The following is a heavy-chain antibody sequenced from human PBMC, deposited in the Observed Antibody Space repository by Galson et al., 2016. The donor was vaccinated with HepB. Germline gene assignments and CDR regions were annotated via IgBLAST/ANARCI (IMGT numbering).Heavy chain of an antibody. CDR3: ARRRAVRGWGLDP. D-gene: IGHD3-16*01. V-gene: IGHV5-10-1*01. CDR1: GYSFTNHW. Sequence: QSGAEVKMPGASLRISSKGSGYSFTNHWITWVRQMPGKGLEWMGRIDPGDSNTDYSPSFQGHVTLSVDKSISVVYLQRSSLKASDTATYYCARRRAVRGWGLDPWGQGTLVTVSS. J-gene: IGHJ5*02. CDR2: IDPGDSNT.